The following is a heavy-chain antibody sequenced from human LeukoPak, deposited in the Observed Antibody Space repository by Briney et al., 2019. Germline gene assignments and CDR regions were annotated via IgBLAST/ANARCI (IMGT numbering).Heavy chain of an antibody. CDR3: AKSSGSYYKAFDY. Sequence: GGSLRLSCAASGFTFSIYSMNWVRQAPGKGLEWVSAISGSGGSTYYADSVKGRFTISRDNSKNTLYLQMNSLRAEDTAVYYCAKSSGSYYKAFDYWGQGTLVTVSS. CDR1: GFTFSIYS. D-gene: IGHD3-10*01. V-gene: IGHV3-23*01. J-gene: IGHJ4*02. CDR2: ISGSGGST.